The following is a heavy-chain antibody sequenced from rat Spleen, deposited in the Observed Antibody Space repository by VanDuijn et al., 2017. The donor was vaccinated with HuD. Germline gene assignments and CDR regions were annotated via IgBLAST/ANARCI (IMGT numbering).Heavy chain of an antibody. D-gene: IGHD1-4*01. V-gene: IGHV3-1*01. CDR3: ARYIPGYYVMDA. Sequence: EVQLQESGPGLVKPSQSLSLTCSVTGFSITTHYWDWIRKFPGNKMEWMGYINYSGSTTYNPSLKSRISITRDTSKNQFFLQLNSVTTEDTATYYCARYIPGYYVMDAWGQGASVTVSS. CDR2: INYSGST. J-gene: IGHJ4*01. CDR1: GFSITTHY.